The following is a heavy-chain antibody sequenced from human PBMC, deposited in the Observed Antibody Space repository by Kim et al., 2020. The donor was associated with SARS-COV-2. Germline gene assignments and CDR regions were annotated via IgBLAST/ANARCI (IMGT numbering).Heavy chain of an antibody. CDR1: GFTFSSYS. CDR3: AKAVGYRSSPYYVDY. Sequence: GGSLRLSCAASGFTFSSYSMSWVRQAPGKGLEWVSAISGSGGTTYYADSVKGRFTISRDNAKNTLYMQMNSLRAEDTAVYYCAKAVGYRSSPYYVDYWGQGKRVTVSS. D-gene: IGHD6-13*01. J-gene: IGHJ4*02. V-gene: IGHV3-23*01. CDR2: ISGSGGTT.